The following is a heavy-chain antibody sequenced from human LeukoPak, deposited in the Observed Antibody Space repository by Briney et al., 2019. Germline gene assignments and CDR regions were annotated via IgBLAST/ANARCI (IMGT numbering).Heavy chain of an antibody. J-gene: IGHJ4*02. Sequence: SETLSLTCVVYGGSFSGYYWSWIRQPPGKGLEWIGEINHSGSTNYNPSLKSRVTISVDTSKNQFSLKLSSVTAADTAVYYCARGRWAANGGVDYWGQGTLVTVSS. V-gene: IGHV4-34*01. CDR2: INHSGST. D-gene: IGHD4-23*01. CDR1: GGSFSGYY. CDR3: ARGRWAANGGVDY.